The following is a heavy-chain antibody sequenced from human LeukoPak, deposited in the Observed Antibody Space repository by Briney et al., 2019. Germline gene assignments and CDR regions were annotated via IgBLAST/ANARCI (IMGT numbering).Heavy chain of an antibody. Sequence: PGGSLRLSCAASGFTFSSYGMHWVRQAPGKGLEWVAFIRYDGSNKYYADSVKGRFTISRDNSKNTLYLQMNSLRAEDTAVYYCAKDGILGPISYYFDYWGQGTLVTVSS. CDR3: AKDGILGPISYYFDY. CDR2: IRYDGSNK. D-gene: IGHD1-26*01. CDR1: GFTFSSYG. V-gene: IGHV3-30*02. J-gene: IGHJ4*02.